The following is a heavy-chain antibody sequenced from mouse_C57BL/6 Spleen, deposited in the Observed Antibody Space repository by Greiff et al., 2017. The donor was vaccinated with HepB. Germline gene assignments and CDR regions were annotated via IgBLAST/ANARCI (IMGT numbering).Heavy chain of an antibody. D-gene: IGHD1-1*01. CDR1: GFNIKDDY. CDR3: TSNYYGSSPCDY. CDR2: IDPENGDT. J-gene: IGHJ2*01. V-gene: IGHV14-4*01. Sequence: EVQLQQSGAELVRPGASVKLSCTASGFNIKDDYMHWVKQRPEQGLEWIGWIDPENGDTEYASKFQGKATITADTSSNTAYLQLSSLTSEDTAVYYCTSNYYGSSPCDYWGQGTTLTVSS.